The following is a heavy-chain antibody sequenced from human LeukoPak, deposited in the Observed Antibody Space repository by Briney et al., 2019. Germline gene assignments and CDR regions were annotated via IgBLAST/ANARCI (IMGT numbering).Heavy chain of an antibody. CDR3: TKDCGIAVRPLFDQ. CDR2: FKGKSDGGTT. V-gene: IGHV3-15*01. J-gene: IGHJ4*02. D-gene: IGHD6-6*01. CDR1: GFTVISPW. Sequence: GGSLRLPCEASGFTVISPWSTWVRQTPGKGLEWVGHFKGKSDGGTTHYAARVKGRFFISRDSSINTFYLQMTRKLTAVTAADSCTKDCGIAVRPLFDQWGQGTLVTVSS.